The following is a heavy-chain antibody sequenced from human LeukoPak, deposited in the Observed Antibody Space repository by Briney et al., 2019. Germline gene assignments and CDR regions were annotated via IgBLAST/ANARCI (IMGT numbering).Heavy chain of an antibody. J-gene: IGHJ4*02. CDR2: ISFDGGST. CDR1: GYTFSSHP. V-gene: IGHV3-64D*06. Sequence: GGSLRLSCSGSGYTFSSHPMHWVRQAPGKGLEYVSAISFDGGSTYYADSVKGRFTISRDNSKNTLYLQMSSLRVEDTAVYYCVKALYDSGGYYYAYWGQGTLVTVSS. CDR3: VKALYDSGGYYYAY. D-gene: IGHD3-22*01.